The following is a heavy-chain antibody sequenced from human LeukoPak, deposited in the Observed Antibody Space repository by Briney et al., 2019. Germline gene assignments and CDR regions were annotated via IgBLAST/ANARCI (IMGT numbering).Heavy chain of an antibody. CDR1: EFTFSTYS. V-gene: IGHV3-30*03. CDR3: ARDIAAAGYFDY. Sequence: GGSLRLSCVVSEFTFSTYSMNWVRQAPGKGLEWVAVISYDGSNKYYADSVKGRFTISRDNSKNTLYLQMNSLRAEDTAVYYCARDIAAAGYFDYWGQGTLVTVSS. J-gene: IGHJ4*02. CDR2: ISYDGSNK. D-gene: IGHD6-13*01.